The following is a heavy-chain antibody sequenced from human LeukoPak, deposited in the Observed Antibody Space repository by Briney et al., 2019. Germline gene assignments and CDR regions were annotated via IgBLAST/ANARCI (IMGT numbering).Heavy chain of an antibody. CDR3: ARVKGSSTFDY. Sequence: GGSLRLSCAASGFTFSSYAMSWVRQSPGKGLEWVSAISGSGGSTYYADSVKGRFTISRDNSKNTLYLQMNSLRAEDTAVYYCARVKGSSTFDYWGQGTLVTVSS. D-gene: IGHD2-2*01. J-gene: IGHJ4*02. CDR1: GFTFSSYA. CDR2: ISGSGGST. V-gene: IGHV3-23*01.